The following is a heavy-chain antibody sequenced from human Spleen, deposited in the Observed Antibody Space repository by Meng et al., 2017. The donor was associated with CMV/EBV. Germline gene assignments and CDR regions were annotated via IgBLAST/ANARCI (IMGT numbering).Heavy chain of an antibody. D-gene: IGHD1-26*01. CDR1: GYTFSDAY. Sequence: QVQLVQSGAEVKKSGASVTVSCRASGYTFSDAYIYGVRQAPGQGLERVGRINPDSGATTYAQKFQGRVTMTRDTSMNTAYMDLSRLTFDDTAVYYCARDRGIRNWFDPWGQGTLVTVSS. J-gene: IGHJ5*02. CDR2: INPDSGAT. V-gene: IGHV1-2*06. CDR3: ARDRGIRNWFDP.